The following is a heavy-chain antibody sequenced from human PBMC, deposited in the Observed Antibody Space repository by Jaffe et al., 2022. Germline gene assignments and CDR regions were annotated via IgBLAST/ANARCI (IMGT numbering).Heavy chain of an antibody. D-gene: IGHD3-10*01. CDR3: ARDVHYYGSGSYPDDAFDI. CDR2: TYYRSKWYN. CDR1: GDSVSSNSAA. V-gene: IGHV6-1*01. Sequence: QVQLQQSGPGLVKPSQTLSLTCAISGDSVSSNSAAWNWIRQSPSRGLEWLGRTYYRSKWYNDYAVSVKSRITINPDTSKNQFSLQLNSVTPEDTAVYYCARDVHYYGSGSYPDDAFDIWGQGTMVTVSS. J-gene: IGHJ3*02.